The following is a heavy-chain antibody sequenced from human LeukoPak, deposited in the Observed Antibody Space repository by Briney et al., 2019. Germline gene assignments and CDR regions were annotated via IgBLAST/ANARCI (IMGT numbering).Heavy chain of an antibody. D-gene: IGHD6-13*01. CDR3: ARQQLASSSWYPGGYFQH. CDR2: IYYSGST. CDR1: GGSISSSGYY. Sequence: SETLSLTCTVSGGSISSSGYYWGWIRQPPGKGLEWIGSIYYSGSTYYNPSLKSRVTISVDTSKNQFSLKLSSVTAADTAVYYCARQQLASSSWYPGGYFQHWGQGTLVTVSS. V-gene: IGHV4-39*01. J-gene: IGHJ1*01.